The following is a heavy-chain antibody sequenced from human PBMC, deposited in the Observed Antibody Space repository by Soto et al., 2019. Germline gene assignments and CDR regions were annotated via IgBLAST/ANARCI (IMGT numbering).Heavy chain of an antibody. D-gene: IGHD3-3*01. CDR3: ARSRSGAVPDSFGY. CDR1: GFMFSRYA. Sequence: QVQLVESGGRVVQPGGSLRLSCAASGFMFSRYAIHWVRQAPGKGLEWVAVISKDGSEKYYADSVRGRFSISRDKSKNTVYMEMNGMRDDDTAVFYCARSRSGAVPDSFGYWGQGTLVTVSS. CDR2: ISKDGSEK. V-gene: IGHV3-30-3*01. J-gene: IGHJ4*02.